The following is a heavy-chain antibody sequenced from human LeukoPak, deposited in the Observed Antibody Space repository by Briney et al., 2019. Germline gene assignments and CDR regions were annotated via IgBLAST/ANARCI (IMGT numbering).Heavy chain of an antibody. CDR3: AKGYSSGYLLDY. J-gene: IGHJ4*02. Sequence: GGSLRLSCAASGFTFSSYGMHGVREAPGKGLEWVAVLWYDGSNKYYADSVKGRFTISRDNSKNTLYLQMNSLRAEDTAVYYCAKGYSSGYLLDYWGQGTLVTVSS. CDR2: LWYDGSNK. V-gene: IGHV3-33*06. D-gene: IGHD3-22*01. CDR1: GFTFSSYG.